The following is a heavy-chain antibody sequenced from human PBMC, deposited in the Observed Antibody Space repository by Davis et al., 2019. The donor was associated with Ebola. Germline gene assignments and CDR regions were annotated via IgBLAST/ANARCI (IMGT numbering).Heavy chain of an antibody. CDR3: ATSGIWGHDY. V-gene: IGHV3-15*01. Sequence: GESLKISCAASGLTFSNAWMSWVRQTPGKGLEWVGRIKTKTEGGTTDYVAPVKGRFTISRDDSKTTVYLQMNSLKTEDTAVYYCATSGIWGHDYWGQGTLVTVSS. D-gene: IGHD3-16*01. J-gene: IGHJ4*02. CDR1: GLTFSNAW. CDR2: IKTKTEGGTT.